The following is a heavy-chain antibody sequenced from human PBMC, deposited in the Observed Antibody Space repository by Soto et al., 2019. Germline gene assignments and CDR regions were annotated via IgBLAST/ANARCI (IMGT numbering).Heavy chain of an antibody. Sequence: EVQLLETGGGLVQPGGSLRLSCAASGFTFSTYATSWHSWVRQAPGKGLEWVSTISDSAGSTYYADSVKGRFTFSRDNSKTTVYLQMNSVRAEDTAVYYCTCGGLYGMDVWGQGTTVTVSS. V-gene: IGHV3-23*01. CDR3: TCGGLYGMDV. CDR2: ISDSAGST. CDR1: GFTFSTYA. J-gene: IGHJ6*02. D-gene: IGHD3-16*01.